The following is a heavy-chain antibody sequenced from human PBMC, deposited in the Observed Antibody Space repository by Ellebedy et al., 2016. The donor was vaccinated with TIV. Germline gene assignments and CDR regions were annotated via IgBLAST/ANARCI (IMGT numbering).Heavy chain of an antibody. CDR3: ARTPYTPVCSGGSCYNNWFDP. Sequence: GESLKISCEASGFTFSTSWMSWLRQAPGKGLEWVSVIHGSGSPYYADSVKGRFTISRDNSKNTLYLQMNSLRAEDTAVYYCARTPYTPVCSGGSCYNNWFDPWGQGTLVTVSS. D-gene: IGHD2-15*01. CDR2: IHGSGSP. CDR1: GFTFSTSW. V-gene: IGHV3-66*01. J-gene: IGHJ5*02.